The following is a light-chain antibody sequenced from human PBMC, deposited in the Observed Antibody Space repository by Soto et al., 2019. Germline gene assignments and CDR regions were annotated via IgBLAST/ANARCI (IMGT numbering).Light chain of an antibody. J-gene: IGKJ1*01. CDR2: DAS. CDR1: QSISSS. CDR3: QQRSEWPRR. Sequence: LVLTQSPATLSLSPGERATLSCRASQSISSSLAWYQQKPGQAPRLLIYDASSRATGFPARFSGSGSGTDFTPPIGSLEPEDFAVYYCQQRSEWPRRFGKGTRV. V-gene: IGKV3-11*01.